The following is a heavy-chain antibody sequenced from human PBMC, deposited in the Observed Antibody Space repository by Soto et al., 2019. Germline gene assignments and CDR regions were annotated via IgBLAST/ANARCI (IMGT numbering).Heavy chain of an antibody. V-gene: IGHV1-69*13. D-gene: IGHD5-12*01. J-gene: IGHJ4*02. CDR2: IIPIFGTA. CDR3: ARHTRGYSGYRLEDY. Sequence: SVKVSCKASGGTFSSYAISWVRQAPGQGLEWMGGIIPIFGTANYAQKFQGRVTITADESTSTAYMELSSLRSEDTAVYYCARHTRGYSGYRLEDYWGQGTLVTVSS. CDR1: GGTFSSYA.